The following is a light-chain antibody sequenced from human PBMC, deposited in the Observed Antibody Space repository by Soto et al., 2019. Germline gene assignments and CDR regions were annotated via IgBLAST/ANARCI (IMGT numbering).Light chain of an antibody. CDR3: QQYDYSRT. CDR1: QSIAAS. J-gene: IGKJ1*01. Sequence: DIQMTQSPSSLSASVGDTVTITCRASQSIAASLAWYQHKPGEAPKLLIYDVSSLETGVPSRFSGSGPGTEFSLTIRGLQPDDFATYYCQQYDYSRTFGQGTKV. CDR2: DVS. V-gene: IGKV1-5*01.